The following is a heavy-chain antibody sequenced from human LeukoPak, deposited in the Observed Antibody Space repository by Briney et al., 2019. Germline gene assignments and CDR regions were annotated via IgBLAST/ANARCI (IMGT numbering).Heavy chain of an antibody. CDR2: INSDGSST. V-gene: IGHV3-74*01. CDR3: ARGAVTAVGAFDI. D-gene: IGHD2-21*02. CDR1: GFTFSSYW. J-gene: IGHJ3*02. Sequence: GGSLRLSCAASGFTFSSYWMHWVRQVPGKGLVWVSRINSDGSSTTYADSVKGRFTISRDNAKNTLYLQMNSLRAEEKAVYYCARGAVTAVGAFDIWGQGTMVTVSS.